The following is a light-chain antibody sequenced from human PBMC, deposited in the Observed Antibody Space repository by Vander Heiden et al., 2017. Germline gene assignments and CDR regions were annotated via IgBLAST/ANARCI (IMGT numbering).Light chain of an antibody. CDR2: AAS. Sequence: DIQMTQSPSSLSASVGDRVTITCRASQRISTYLNWYQQKPGKAPKLLIYAASTLQSGVPSRFSGSGSGTDFTLTISSLQPEDFATYYCQQSHSTPPYTFGQGTKLXIK. CDR1: QRISTY. CDR3: QQSHSTPPYT. J-gene: IGKJ2*01. V-gene: IGKV1-39*01.